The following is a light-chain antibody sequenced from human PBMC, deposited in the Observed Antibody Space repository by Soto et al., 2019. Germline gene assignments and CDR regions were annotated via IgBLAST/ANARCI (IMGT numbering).Light chain of an antibody. CDR2: GAS. CDR3: QQYKNWPHT. V-gene: IGKV3-15*01. CDR1: QSVSDN. Sequence: EIVMTQSPDTLSLSPGARAPLSCRASQSVSDNLAWYQQRPGQGPRLLIYGASTRATGIPARFSGSGSGTEFTLTISSLQSEDFAVYYCQQYKNWPHTFGQGTKVDIK. J-gene: IGKJ1*01.